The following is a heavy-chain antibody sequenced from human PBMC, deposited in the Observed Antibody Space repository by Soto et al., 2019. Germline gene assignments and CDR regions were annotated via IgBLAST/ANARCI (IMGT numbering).Heavy chain of an antibody. CDR2: IYYSGST. D-gene: IGHD3-22*01. J-gene: IGHJ4*02. V-gene: IGHV4-31*03. CDR1: GGSISSGGYY. CDR3: AASYYYDSSFDY. Sequence: SETLSLTCTVSGGSISSGGYYWSWIRQYPGKGLEWIGYIYYSGSTYYNPSLKSRVTISVDTSKNQFSLKLSSVTAADTAVYYCAASYYYDSSFDYWGQGTLVTVSS.